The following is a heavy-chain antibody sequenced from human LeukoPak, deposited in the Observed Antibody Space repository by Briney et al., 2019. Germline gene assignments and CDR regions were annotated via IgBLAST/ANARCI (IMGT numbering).Heavy chain of an antibody. J-gene: IGHJ3*02. Sequence: GGSLRLSCAASGFTFSRYAMSWVRQAPGKGLEWVSAISGSGGSTNYADSMKGRFTISRDNAKKSLYLQMNSLRAEDTAVYYCARGHGVVAASDDAFDIWGQGTMVTVSS. D-gene: IGHD2-2*01. V-gene: IGHV3-23*01. CDR1: GFTFSRYA. CDR3: ARGHGVVAASDDAFDI. CDR2: ISGSGGST.